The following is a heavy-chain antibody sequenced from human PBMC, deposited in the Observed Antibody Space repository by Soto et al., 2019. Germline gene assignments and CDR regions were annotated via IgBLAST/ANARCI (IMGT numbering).Heavy chain of an antibody. V-gene: IGHV3-23*01. CDR2: ISGSGGST. CDR1: GFTFSSYA. Sequence: GGSLRLSCAASGFTFSSYAMSWVRQAPGKGLEWVSAISGSGGSTYYADSVKGRFTISRDNSKNTLYLQMNSLRAEDTAVYYCAKTAAKSGSYWAYYYYGMDVWGQGTTVTVSS. J-gene: IGHJ6*02. CDR3: AKTAAKSGSYWAYYYYGMDV. D-gene: IGHD1-26*01.